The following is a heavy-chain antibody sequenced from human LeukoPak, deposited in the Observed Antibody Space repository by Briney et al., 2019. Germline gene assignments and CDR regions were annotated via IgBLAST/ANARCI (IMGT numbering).Heavy chain of an antibody. CDR1: GGSISSNSYY. CDR2: IYYSGNT. CDR3: ARYVSGSHPSSFDY. V-gene: IGHV4-39*07. J-gene: IGHJ4*02. Sequence: PSETLSLTCTVSGGSISSNSYYWGWIRQPPGTGLEWIGSIYYSGNTYYNPSLKSRVTISVDTSNNQFSLKLSSVTAADTAVYYCARYVSGSHPSSFDYWGQGTLVTVSS. D-gene: IGHD3-10*01.